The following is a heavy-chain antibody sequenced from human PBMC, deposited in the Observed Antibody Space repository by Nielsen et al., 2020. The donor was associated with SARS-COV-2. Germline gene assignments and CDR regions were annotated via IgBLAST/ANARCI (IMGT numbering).Heavy chain of an antibody. D-gene: IGHD6-19*01. J-gene: IGHJ6*03. Sequence: GESLKISCAASGFTFSGPAMHWVRQASGKGLEWVGLIGNKLNSNATAYVASVKGRFTIPRDDSSNTAYLQMNSLKTEDTAVYYCARQDSSGWFKYYYYMDVWGKGTTVTVSS. CDR3: ARQDSSGWFKYYYYMDV. CDR2: IGNKLNSNAT. V-gene: IGHV3-73*01. CDR1: GFTFSGPA.